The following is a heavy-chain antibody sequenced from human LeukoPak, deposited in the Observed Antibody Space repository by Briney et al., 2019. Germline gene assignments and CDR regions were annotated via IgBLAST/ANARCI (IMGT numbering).Heavy chain of an antibody. CDR3: ARDPEGFGAAYFDY. CDR2: ISRSASNI. CDR1: GFSFSSYN. V-gene: IGHV3-21*01. Sequence: GGSLRLSCVASGFSFSSYNMNWVRQAPGKGLEWVSSISRSASNIYYADSVKGRFTIPRNNAKNSFYLQMNSLRAEDTAVCYCARDPEGFGAAYFDYWGQGTLVTVSS. J-gene: IGHJ4*02. D-gene: IGHD3-16*01.